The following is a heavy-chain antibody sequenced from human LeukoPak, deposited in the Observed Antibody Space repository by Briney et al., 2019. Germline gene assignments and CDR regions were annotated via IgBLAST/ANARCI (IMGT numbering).Heavy chain of an antibody. CDR1: GVSISSGGFY. D-gene: IGHD4-17*01. J-gene: IGHJ4*02. V-gene: IGHV4-31*03. Sequence: SETLSLTCTVSGVSISSGGFYWSWIRQHPGKGLEWIGYIYYSGSTYYNPSLKSRVTISVDASKNQFSLKLSSVTAADTAVYYCARGAYLTVTTLPLVSLFSCRFDYWGQGTLVTVSS. CDR2: IYYSGST. CDR3: ARGAYLTVTTLPLVSLFSCRFDY.